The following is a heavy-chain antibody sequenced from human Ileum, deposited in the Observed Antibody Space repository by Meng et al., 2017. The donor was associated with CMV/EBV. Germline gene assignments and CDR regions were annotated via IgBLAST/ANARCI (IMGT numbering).Heavy chain of an antibody. CDR2: ITFDGRNT. CDR3: VRDYNDGRGRLDY. CDR1: GLTLSAYA. J-gene: IGHJ4*02. Sequence: AVSGLTLSAYAMHWVRQAPGKGLGWVAGITFDGRNTHYADSVKGRFTISRDNSRNTLSLQMNSLRAEDTAVYYCVRDYNDGRGRLDYWGQGTLVT. V-gene: IGHV3-30*04. D-gene: IGHD3-22*01.